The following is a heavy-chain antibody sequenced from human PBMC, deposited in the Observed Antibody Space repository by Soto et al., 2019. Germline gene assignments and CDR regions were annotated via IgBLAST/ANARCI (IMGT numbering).Heavy chain of an antibody. J-gene: IGHJ6*02. CDR3: AKDQWLVRSHYYYGMDV. D-gene: IGHD6-19*01. CDR1: GFTFSSYG. Sequence: QVQLVESGGGVVQPGRSLRLSCAASGFTFSSYGMHWVRQAPGKGLEWVAVISYDGSNKYYADSVKGRFTISRDNSKNTLYLQMNSLRAEDTAVYYCAKDQWLVRSHYYYGMDVWGQGTTVTVSS. V-gene: IGHV3-30*18. CDR2: ISYDGSNK.